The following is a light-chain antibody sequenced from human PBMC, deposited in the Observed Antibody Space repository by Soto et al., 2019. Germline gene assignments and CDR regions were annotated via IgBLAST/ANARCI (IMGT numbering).Light chain of an antibody. V-gene: IGLV1-40*01. J-gene: IGLJ3*02. CDR2: GNS. CDR3: QSYDSSLSGSRV. Sequence: QSVLTHPPSVSGAPGQRVTISCTGSSSNIGAGYDVHWYQQLPGTAPKLFIYGNSNRPSGVPDRFSGSKSGTSASLAITGLQAEEEADYYCQSYDSSLSGSRVFGGGSKLTVL. CDR1: SSNIGAGYD.